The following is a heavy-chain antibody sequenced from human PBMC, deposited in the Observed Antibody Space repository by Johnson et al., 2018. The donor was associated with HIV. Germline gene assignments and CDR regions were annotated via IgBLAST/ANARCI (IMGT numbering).Heavy chain of an antibody. CDR3: AKGIYDFWGGYLLDAFDM. Sequence: VQLLESGGGVVQPGRSLRLSCAASGFTFSSYGMHWVRQAPGKGLEWVAVIWYDGSNKYYADSVKGRFTISRDNSKITLYLQMSSLRVEDTAVYYCAKGIYDFWGGYLLDAFDMWGQGTMVTVSS. J-gene: IGHJ3*02. V-gene: IGHV3-33*06. D-gene: IGHD3-3*01. CDR2: IWYDGSNK. CDR1: GFTFSSYG.